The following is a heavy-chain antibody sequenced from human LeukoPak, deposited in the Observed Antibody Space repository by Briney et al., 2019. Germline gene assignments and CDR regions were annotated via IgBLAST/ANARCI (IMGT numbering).Heavy chain of an antibody. Sequence: GGSLRLSCAASGFTFTSFDVQWVRQAPGKGLEWEASIRYDGSNKYYADSVKGRFTISRDNSKNTLYLQMNSLRAEDTAVYYCAKDFGYCSGGSCYSADYWGQGTLVSVSS. CDR2: IRYDGSNK. CDR3: AKDFGYCSGGSCYSADY. CDR1: GFTFTSFD. J-gene: IGHJ4*02. D-gene: IGHD2-15*01. V-gene: IGHV3-30*02.